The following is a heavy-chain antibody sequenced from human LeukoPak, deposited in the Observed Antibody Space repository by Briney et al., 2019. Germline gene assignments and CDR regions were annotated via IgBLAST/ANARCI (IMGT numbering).Heavy chain of an antibody. CDR1: GGSISSYY. Sequence: SETLSLTCAVSGGSISSYYWSWIRQPAGKGLEWIGRIYTSGSTNYNPSLKSRVTMSVDTSKNQFSLKLSSVTAADTAVYYCARGPITMVRGVMRAFDIWGQGTMVTVSS. J-gene: IGHJ3*02. CDR2: IYTSGST. V-gene: IGHV4-4*07. D-gene: IGHD3-10*01. CDR3: ARGPITMVRGVMRAFDI.